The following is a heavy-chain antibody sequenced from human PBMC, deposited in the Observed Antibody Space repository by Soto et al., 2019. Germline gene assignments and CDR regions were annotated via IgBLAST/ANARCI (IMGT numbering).Heavy chain of an antibody. D-gene: IGHD1-26*01. J-gene: IGHJ6*02. Sequence: SETLSLTCTVSGGSISSHYWSWVRQAPGKGLEWIGHIYYRGSTSYNPSLRSRSTISVDTSNNQSSLKLNSVTTADTAVYYCARDGREASGMDVWGQGTKVTVSS. V-gene: IGHV4-59*11. CDR3: ARDGREASGMDV. CDR2: IYYRGST. CDR1: GGSISSHY.